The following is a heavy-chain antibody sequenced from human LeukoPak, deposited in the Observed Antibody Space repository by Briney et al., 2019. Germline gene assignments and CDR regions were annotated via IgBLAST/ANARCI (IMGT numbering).Heavy chain of an antibody. V-gene: IGHV4-39*07. J-gene: IGHJ6*03. CDR1: GGSISSSSNY. CDR3: ATRGEPYYYGSGSYYLSYMDV. D-gene: IGHD3-10*01. CDR2: IYYSGST. Sequence: SETLSLTCTVSGGSISSSSNYWGWIRQPPGKGLEWIGSIYYSGSTYYNPSLKSRVTISVDTSKNQFSLKLSSVTAADTAVYYCATRGEPYYYGSGSYYLSYMDVWGKGTTVTISS.